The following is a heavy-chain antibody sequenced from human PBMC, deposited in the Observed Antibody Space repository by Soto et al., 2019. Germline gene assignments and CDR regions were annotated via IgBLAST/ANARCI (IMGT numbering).Heavy chain of an antibody. CDR3: AREETATGLAALDI. Sequence: GGSLRLSCEASGFTFSSYVMHWVRQAPGKGLEWAALIWYDGSIKYYADSVKGRFTISRDNSKNTLYLQMNSLSVEDTAVYYCAREETATGLAALDIWGQGTMVTVSS. D-gene: IGHD1-1*01. CDR1: GFTFSSYV. J-gene: IGHJ3*02. V-gene: IGHV3-33*08. CDR2: IWYDGSIK.